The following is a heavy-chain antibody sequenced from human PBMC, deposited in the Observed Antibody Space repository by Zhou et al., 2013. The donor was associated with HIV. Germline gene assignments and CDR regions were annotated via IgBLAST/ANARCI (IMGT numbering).Heavy chain of an antibody. Sequence: QVQLVQSGAEVKKPGSSVKVSCKASGGTFSNYAITWVRQAPGQGLTWVGSSIPVHQPTTYAQQFQGRVSITTDRSLWTAFLEVKSLKEDDTAVYYCARERQSSSWFSEAFDIWGQGTMVTVSS. V-gene: IGHV1-69*04. J-gene: IGHJ3*02. CDR3: ARERQSSSWFSEAFDI. CDR2: SIPVHQPT. D-gene: IGHD6-13*01. CDR1: GGTFSNYA.